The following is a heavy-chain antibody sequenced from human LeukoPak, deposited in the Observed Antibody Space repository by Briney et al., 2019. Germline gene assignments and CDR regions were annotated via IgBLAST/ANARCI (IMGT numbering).Heavy chain of an antibody. CDR3: VRDRGSSWFADY. CDR1: RYIFTSYY. CDR2: INPNNGGT. J-gene: IGHJ4*02. V-gene: IGHV1-2*02. Sequence: ASVKVSCKASRYIFTSYYIHWVRQAPGQGLEWMGWINPNNGGTKYAQKFQGRVTMTTDTSITTAYMELSRLRSDDTAMYYCVRDRGSSWFADYWGQGTLLTLSS. D-gene: IGHD6-13*01.